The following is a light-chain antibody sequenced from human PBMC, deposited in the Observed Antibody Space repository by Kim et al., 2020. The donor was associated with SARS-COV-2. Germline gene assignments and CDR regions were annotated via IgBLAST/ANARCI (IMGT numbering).Light chain of an antibody. J-gene: IGLJ3*02. V-gene: IGLV3-1*01. CDR3: QAWDSSSAV. CDR1: KWGDKY. CDR2: QDK. Sequence: VSPGKTASITCSGDKWGDKYAGWYQQKPGQSPGLVIYQDKKRPSGIPERFAGSNSGHTATLTISGTQAMDEADYYCQAWDSSSAVFGGGTQLTVL.